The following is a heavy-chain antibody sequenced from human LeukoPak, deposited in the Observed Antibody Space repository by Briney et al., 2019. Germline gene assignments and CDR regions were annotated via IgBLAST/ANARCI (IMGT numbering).Heavy chain of an antibody. CDR3: ARSKGITGTSASSDF. D-gene: IGHD1-20*01. V-gene: IGHV3-21*06. J-gene: IGHJ4*02. CDR2: ISSTSTYI. Sequence: GGTLTLSCAASGFTLSRYAINWVRQAPGKGLEWVSSISSTSTYIFDADSVKGRFTISRDNAKNSVYLQMNSLRAEDTAVYYCARSKGITGTSASSDFWGQGTLVIVSS. CDR1: GFTLSRYA.